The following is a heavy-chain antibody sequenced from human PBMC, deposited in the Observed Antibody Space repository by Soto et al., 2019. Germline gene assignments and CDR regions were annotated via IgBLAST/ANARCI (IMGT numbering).Heavy chain of an antibody. CDR3: ARSIRHVSGPGALDS. J-gene: IGHJ4*02. CDR1: GGSMNSYH. CDR2: IYYNGST. D-gene: IGHD2-15*01. Sequence: SETLSLTCSVSGGSMNSYHWNWIRQPPGKGLEWIGNIYYNGSTSYNPSLRRRVTISVDTSTHQFSLRLSSVTVADTAMYYCARSIRHVSGPGALDSWGQGTLVTVSS. V-gene: IGHV4-59*01.